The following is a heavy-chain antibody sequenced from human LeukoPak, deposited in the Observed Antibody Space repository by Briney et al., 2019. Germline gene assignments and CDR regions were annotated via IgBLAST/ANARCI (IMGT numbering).Heavy chain of an antibody. Sequence: PGGSLRLSCAASGFTFSSYWKSWVRQAPGKGLEWVANIKQDGSEKYYVDSVKGRFTISRDNAKNSLYLQMNSLRAEDTAVYYCARGVGGYYYYYYMDVWGKGTTVTVSS. CDR1: GFTFSSYW. CDR2: IKQDGSEK. V-gene: IGHV3-7*01. D-gene: IGHD3-16*01. J-gene: IGHJ6*03. CDR3: ARGVGGYYYYYYMDV.